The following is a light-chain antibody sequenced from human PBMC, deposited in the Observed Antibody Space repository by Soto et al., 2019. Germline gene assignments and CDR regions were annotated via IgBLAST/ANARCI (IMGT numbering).Light chain of an antibody. CDR3: QRYNNWPPPLT. V-gene: IGKV3-15*01. J-gene: IGKJ4*01. CDR2: GAS. Sequence: EIVMTQSPATLSVSPGERATLSCRASQSVSSNLAWYQQKPGQAPRLLIYGASTWATGIPARFSGVGFGTEFTLTFSSLQSEDFSVYDGQRYNNWPPPLTFGGGTKVEIK. CDR1: QSVSSN.